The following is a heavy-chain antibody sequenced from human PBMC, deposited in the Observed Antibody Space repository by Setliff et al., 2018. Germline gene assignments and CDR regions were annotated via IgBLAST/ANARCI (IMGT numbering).Heavy chain of an antibody. D-gene: IGHD6-13*01. CDR2: INPNSGGT. CDR3: ARYQGHGITAAGPDF. Sequence: GASVKVSCKASGYTFSGYYMHWVRQAPGQELEWMGRINPNSGGTNYAQKFQGRVTMTSDSSISTAYMELSGLRSDDTAVYFCARYQGHGITAAGPDFWGQGTLVTVSS. CDR1: GYTFSGYY. V-gene: IGHV1-2*06. J-gene: IGHJ4*02.